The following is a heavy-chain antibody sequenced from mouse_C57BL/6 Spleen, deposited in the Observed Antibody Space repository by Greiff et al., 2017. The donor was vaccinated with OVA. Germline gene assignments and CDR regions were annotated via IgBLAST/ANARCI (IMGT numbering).Heavy chain of an antibody. CDR3: ARLGAGYFDY. J-gene: IGHJ2*01. CDR2: INPNNGGT. CDR1: GYTFTDYN. Sequence: VQLKQSGPELVKPGASVKMSCKASGYTFTDYNMHWVKQSHGKSLEWIGYINPNNGGTSYNQKFKGKATLTADKSSSTAYMELRSLTSEDSAVYFCARLGAGYFDYWGQGTTLTVSS. V-gene: IGHV1-22*01.